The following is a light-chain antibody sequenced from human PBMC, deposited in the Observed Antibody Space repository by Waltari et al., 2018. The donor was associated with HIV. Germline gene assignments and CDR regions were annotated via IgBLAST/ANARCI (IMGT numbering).Light chain of an antibody. V-gene: IGLV2-8*01. Sequence: QSALPQPPSAPGSPGQSVTISCTGTSGDVGGSHYVSWYQQHPGKAPPLMIYEVSQRPSVVPNRFSGSKSGNTASLTVSVLQTEDEANYYCSSDAVSNNWLFGGGTNLTVL. J-gene: IGLJ3*02. CDR3: SSDAVSNNWL. CDR2: EVS. CDR1: SGDVGGSHY.